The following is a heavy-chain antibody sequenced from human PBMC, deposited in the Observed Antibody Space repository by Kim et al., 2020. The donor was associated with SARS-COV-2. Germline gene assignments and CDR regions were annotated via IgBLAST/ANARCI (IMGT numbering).Heavy chain of an antibody. V-gene: IGHV4-39*01. D-gene: IGHD3-10*01. CDR2: IYYSGST. J-gene: IGHJ4*02. CDR1: GGSISSSSYY. Sequence: SETLSLTCTVSGGSISSSSYYWGWIRQPPGKGLEWIGSIYYSGSTYYNPSLKSRVTISVDTSKNQFSLKLSSVTAADTAVYYCARRAGGSGSYYKAFDYWGQGTLVTVSS. CDR3: ARRAGGSGSYYKAFDY.